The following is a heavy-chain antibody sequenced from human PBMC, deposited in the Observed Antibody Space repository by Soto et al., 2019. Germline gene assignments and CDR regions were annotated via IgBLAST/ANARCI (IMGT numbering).Heavy chain of an antibody. CDR2: IWYNGSNK. V-gene: IGHV3-33*01. J-gene: IGHJ4*02. CDR3: ARESLGDIVATAFFDY. D-gene: IGHD5-12*01. CDR1: GFTFSSYD. Sequence: GGSLRLSCAASGFTFSSYDIHWVRQAPGKGLEWVAVIWYNGSNKYYADSVKGRFTISRDNSQNTMYLQMDSLRAEDTAVYYCARESLGDIVATAFFDYWGQGTLVTVSS.